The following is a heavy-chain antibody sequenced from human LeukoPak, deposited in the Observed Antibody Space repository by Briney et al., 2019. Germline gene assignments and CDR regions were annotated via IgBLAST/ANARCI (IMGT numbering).Heavy chain of an antibody. CDR3: ARVAAGPSYFDY. Sequence: PGGSLRFSCAASGFSFSTYWMSWVRQAPGKGLEWVANIKQDGTEKFYVDSAKGRFTVSRDNARNSLYLQMNSLRTEDTAVYYCARVAAGPSYFDYWGQGTLVTVSS. CDR1: GFSFSTYW. J-gene: IGHJ4*02. V-gene: IGHV3-7*05. CDR2: IKQDGTEK. D-gene: IGHD6-13*01.